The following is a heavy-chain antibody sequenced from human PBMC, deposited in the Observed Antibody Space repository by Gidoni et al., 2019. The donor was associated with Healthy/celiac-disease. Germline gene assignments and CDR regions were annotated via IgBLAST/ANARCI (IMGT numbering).Heavy chain of an antibody. D-gene: IGHD6-13*01. Sequence: EVQLVESGGGLVQPGRSLRLSCAASGFTFDAYPMHWVRQAPGKGLEWVSCISWNSGSIGYADSVKGRFTISRDNAKNSLYLQMNSLRAEDTALYYCAKGSGLYSSSWDEYFQHWGQGTLVTVSS. CDR1: GFTFDAYP. V-gene: IGHV3-9*01. J-gene: IGHJ1*01. CDR2: ISWNSGSI. CDR3: AKGSGLYSSSWDEYFQH.